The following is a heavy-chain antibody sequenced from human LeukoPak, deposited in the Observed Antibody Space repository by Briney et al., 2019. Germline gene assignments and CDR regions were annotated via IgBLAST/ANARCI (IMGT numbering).Heavy chain of an antibody. D-gene: IGHD2/OR15-2a*01. CDR1: GFTFSSYW. CDR2: INTDGTII. CDR3: VKDLDFRADC. V-gene: IGHV3-74*01. Sequence: GGSLRLSCAASGFTFSSYWMHWVRQTPGRGLVWVARINTDGTIIDYADSVQGRFTTSRDNDKNTLYLQMNSLRAEDTALYYCVKDLDFRADCWGQGTLVTVSS. J-gene: IGHJ4*02.